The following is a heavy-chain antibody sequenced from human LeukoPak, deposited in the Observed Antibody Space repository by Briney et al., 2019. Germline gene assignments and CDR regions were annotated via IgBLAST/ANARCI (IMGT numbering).Heavy chain of an antibody. J-gene: IGHJ4*02. CDR1: GFTFSDNR. CDR2: INTDGSST. D-gene: IGHD5-18*01. Sequence: PGGSLRLSCAASGFTFSDNRMHWVRQAPGKGLVWVSRINTDGSSTAYADSVKGRFTISRDNAKNTLYLQMNSPRAEDTAVYYCARDGGYTYGYFDYWGQGTLVTVSS. V-gene: IGHV3-74*01. CDR3: ARDGGYTYGYFDY.